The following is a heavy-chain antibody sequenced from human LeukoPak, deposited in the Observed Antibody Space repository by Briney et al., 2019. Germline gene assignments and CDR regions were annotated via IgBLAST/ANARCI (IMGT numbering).Heavy chain of an antibody. V-gene: IGHV1-2*02. D-gene: IGHD6-19*01. J-gene: IGHJ4*02. Sequence: ASVKVSCKGSGYTFTGYYMHWVRQAPGQGLEWMGWIHPNSGGTNYAQKFQGRVNMTRDTSISTAYMELSRLRSNDTAVYYCASSIAVAGTFDYWGQGTLVTVSS. CDR1: GYTFTGYY. CDR2: IHPNSGGT. CDR3: ASSIAVAGTFDY.